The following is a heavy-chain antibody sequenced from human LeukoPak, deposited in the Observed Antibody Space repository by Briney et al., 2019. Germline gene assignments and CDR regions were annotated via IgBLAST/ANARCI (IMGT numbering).Heavy chain of an antibody. CDR3: ARGGLFAYYFDY. V-gene: IGHV3-66*01. Sequence: GGSLRLSCAASGFTFSSYSMNWVRQAPGKGLDWVSIMYSDGSTYYADSVKGRFTISRDSSKNTLYLQMNSLRAEDTAVYYCARGGLFAYYFDYWGQGTLVTVSS. J-gene: IGHJ4*02. CDR2: MYSDGST. CDR1: GFTFSSYS. D-gene: IGHD3-10*02.